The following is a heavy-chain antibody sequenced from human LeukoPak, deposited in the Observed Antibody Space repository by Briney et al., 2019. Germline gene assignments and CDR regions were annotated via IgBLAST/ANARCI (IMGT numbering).Heavy chain of an antibody. J-gene: IGHJ4*02. D-gene: IGHD2-21*01. CDR3: ARNPCGGGTCHHYFDY. CDR1: GGSISSFY. CDR2: IYSGGIT. Sequence: PSETLSLTCTVSGGSISSFYWGWIRQPAGKGLEWIGRIYSGGITNYSPSLKSRVTMSVDTSNNQFSLKLTSMTAADTAVYYCARNPCGGGTCHHYFDYWGQGTLVTVSS. V-gene: IGHV4-4*07.